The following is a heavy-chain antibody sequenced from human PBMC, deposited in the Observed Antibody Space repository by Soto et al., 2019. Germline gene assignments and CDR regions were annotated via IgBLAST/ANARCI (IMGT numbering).Heavy chain of an antibody. Sequence: EVHLLQSGGDLVQPGGSLRLSCAASGFTFSKFVMRWVRQTPGKGLEWVSTITETGGDTYYTDSVKGRFTISRDNTKNKLYHHMTCLSAEGTALYYSTKASPGRPHTDVWGQGTTVTVSS. J-gene: IGHJ6*02. CDR1: GFTFSKFV. CDR2: ITETGGDT. V-gene: IGHV3-23*01. CDR3: TKASPGRPHTDV.